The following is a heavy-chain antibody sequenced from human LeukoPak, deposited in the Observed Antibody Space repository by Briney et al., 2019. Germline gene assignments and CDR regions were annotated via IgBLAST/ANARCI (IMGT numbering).Heavy chain of an antibody. J-gene: IGHJ4*02. Sequence: SETLSLTCTVSGGSISSGDYYWSWIRQPPGKGREWIGYTYYSGSTYYNPSLKSRVTISVDTSKNQFSLKLSSVTAADTAVYYCARATSYYDFWSGYQNPSYFDYWGQGTLVTVSS. CDR1: GGSISSGDYY. CDR2: TYYSGST. D-gene: IGHD3-3*01. CDR3: ARATSYYDFWSGYQNPSYFDY. V-gene: IGHV4-30-4*08.